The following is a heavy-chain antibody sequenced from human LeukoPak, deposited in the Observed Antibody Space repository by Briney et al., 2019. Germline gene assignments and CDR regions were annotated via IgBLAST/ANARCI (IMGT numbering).Heavy chain of an antibody. D-gene: IGHD3-3*01. CDR2: ISYDGSNK. V-gene: IGHV3-30*03. Sequence: PGGSLRLSCAASGFTFSSYGMHWVRQAPGKGLEWVAVISYDGSNKYYADSVKGRFTISRDNSKNTLYLQMNSLRAEDTAVYYCARPYYDFWSGSDYWGQGTLVTVSS. CDR1: GFTFSSYG. CDR3: ARPYYDFWSGSDY. J-gene: IGHJ4*02.